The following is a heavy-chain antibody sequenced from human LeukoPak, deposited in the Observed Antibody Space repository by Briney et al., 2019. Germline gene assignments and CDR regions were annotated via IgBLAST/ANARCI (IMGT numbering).Heavy chain of an antibody. CDR2: ISGSGGST. CDR3: ARITMIVAINFDY. Sequence: GGSLRLSCAASGFPFSSYAMTWVRQAPGKGLEWVSAISGSGGSTYYADSVKGRFTISRDNSKNTLYLQMNSLRAEDTAVYYCARITMIVAINFDYWGQGTLVTVSS. V-gene: IGHV3-23*01. J-gene: IGHJ4*02. D-gene: IGHD3-22*01. CDR1: GFPFSSYA.